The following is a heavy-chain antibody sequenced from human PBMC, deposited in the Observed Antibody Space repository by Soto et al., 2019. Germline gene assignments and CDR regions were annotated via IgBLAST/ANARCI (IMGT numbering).Heavy chain of an antibody. CDR2: IYYTRST. J-gene: IGHJ5*02. D-gene: IGHD2-2*01. CDR3: ARGRHCTSASCFDFPSSWFDA. CDR1: GRPITGVY. V-gene: IGHV4-59*01. Sequence: SETRSLTVTVFGRPITGVYWGWFPQPPGKALGYIGHIYYTRSTRYNPSLTSRVTISLDTAREQFSLKLTSVTAADAAVYSCARGRHCTSASCFDFPSSWFDAWGQGTMVTVSS.